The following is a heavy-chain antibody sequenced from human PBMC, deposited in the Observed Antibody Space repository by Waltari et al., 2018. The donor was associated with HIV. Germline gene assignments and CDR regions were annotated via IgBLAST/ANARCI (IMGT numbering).Heavy chain of an antibody. J-gene: IGHJ3*02. Sequence: EVQLVESGGGLVQPGRSLRLSCAASGLPFDDYAMHWVRPAPGKGLEWVSGISWNSGSIGYADSVKGRFTISRDNAKNSLYLQMNSLRAEDTALYYCAKDKSSSSDDAFDIWGQGTMVTVSS. V-gene: IGHV3-9*01. D-gene: IGHD6-13*01. CDR2: ISWNSGSI. CDR3: AKDKSSSSDDAFDI. CDR1: GLPFDDYA.